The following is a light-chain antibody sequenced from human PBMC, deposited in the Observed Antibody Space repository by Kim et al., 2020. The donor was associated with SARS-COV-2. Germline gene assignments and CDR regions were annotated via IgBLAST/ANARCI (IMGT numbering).Light chain of an antibody. CDR3: QAWDSSTEV. CDR2: QDS. V-gene: IGLV3-1*01. CDR1: KVGDKY. J-gene: IGLJ3*02. Sequence: SVSPGQTASITGGGNKVGDKYACWYQQKPGQSPVLVIYQDSKRPSGIPERFSGSNSGNTATLTISGTQAMDEADYYCQAWDSSTEVFGGGTKVTVL.